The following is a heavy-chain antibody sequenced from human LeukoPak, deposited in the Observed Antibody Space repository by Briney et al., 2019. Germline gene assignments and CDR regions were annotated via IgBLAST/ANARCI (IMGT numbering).Heavy chain of an antibody. CDR3: ARVSGRYYSDSTGFIDY. Sequence: PGGSLRLSCAASGFTFSRYAMHWVRPAPGKGLEYVSAISSNGGSTYYANSVKGRFTISRDNTKNTLYLQMGSLGPEDMALYYCARVSGRYYSDSTGFIDYWGQGTLVSVSS. J-gene: IGHJ4*02. CDR1: GFTFSRYA. CDR2: ISSNGGST. V-gene: IGHV3-64*01. D-gene: IGHD3-22*01.